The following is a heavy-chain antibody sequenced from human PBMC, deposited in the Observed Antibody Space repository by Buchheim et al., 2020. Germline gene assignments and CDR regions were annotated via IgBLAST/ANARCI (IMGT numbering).Heavy chain of an antibody. D-gene: IGHD3-3*01. J-gene: IGHJ6*02. CDR3: ARGMAGFLEWSTYYYYGMDV. V-gene: IGHV3-7*01. Sequence: EVQLVESGGGLVQPGGSLRLSCAASGFTFSSYWMSWVRQAPGKGLEWVANIKQDGSEKYYVDSVKGRFTISRDNAKNSLYLQMNSLRAEDTAVYYCARGMAGFLEWSTYYYYGMDVWGQGTT. CDR1: GFTFSSYW. CDR2: IKQDGSEK.